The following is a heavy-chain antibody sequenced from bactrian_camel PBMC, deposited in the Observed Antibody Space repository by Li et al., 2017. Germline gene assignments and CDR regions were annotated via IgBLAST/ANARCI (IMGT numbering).Heavy chain of an antibody. Sequence: VQLVESGGGSAQPGGSLRLTCAASGDISCEHGMSWWRQAPGKERELAASIGSDLSTMYADSVKGRFTISQGYSKNTVYLQMNDLKSEDTALYYCATTDPYGGSWYEDYWGQGTQVTVS. CDR2: IGSDLST. V-gene: IGHV3S53*01. CDR3: ATTDPYGGSWYEDY. CDR1: GDISCEHG. D-gene: IGHD6*01. J-gene: IGHJ4*01.